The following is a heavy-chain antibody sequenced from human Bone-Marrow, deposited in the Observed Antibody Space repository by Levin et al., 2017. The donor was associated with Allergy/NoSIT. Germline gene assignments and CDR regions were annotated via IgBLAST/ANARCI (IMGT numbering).Heavy chain of an antibody. D-gene: IGHD6-19*01. J-gene: IGHJ4*02. CDR1: GFTFYTSA. V-gene: IGHV3-23*01. CDR2: IGGSGDIT. Sequence: GGSLRLSCTASGFTFYTSAMTWVRQAPGKALGWVSAIGGSGDITSYADSVKGRFTVSRDNSKNMLFLQMDSLRVEDTAFYYCAKGSSGWFQEVDSWGQGILVTVSS. CDR3: AKGSSGWFQEVDS.